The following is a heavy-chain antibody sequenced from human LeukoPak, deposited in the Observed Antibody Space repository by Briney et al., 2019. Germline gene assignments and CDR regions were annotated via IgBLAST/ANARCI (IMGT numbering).Heavy chain of an antibody. Sequence: SESLSLTCTVSVGSISRYDWSWIRRPPGKGLEWIGYIDDSGNTNYNPSLKSQVTISVDKSKNQFSLKLSFVTAADTAMYYCARSDYHNSGSHTVFDAFDIWGQGTRVTVSS. J-gene: IGHJ3*02. D-gene: IGHD3-10*01. V-gene: IGHV4-59*01. CDR3: ARSDYHNSGSHTVFDAFDI. CDR1: VGSISRYD. CDR2: IDDSGNT.